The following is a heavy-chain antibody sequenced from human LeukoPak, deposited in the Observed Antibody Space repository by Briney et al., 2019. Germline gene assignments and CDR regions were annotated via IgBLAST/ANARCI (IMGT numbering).Heavy chain of an antibody. J-gene: IGHJ3*02. Sequence: PGGSLRLSCAASGFTFSNYWMHWVRQAPGKGLVWVSRINSGGSSTSYADSVKGRFTISRDNAKNTLYLQMNSLRAEDTAVYYCARDYDSSGYYESDAFDIWGQGTMVTVSS. CDR2: INSGGSST. CDR1: GFTFSNYW. CDR3: ARDYDSSGYYESDAFDI. D-gene: IGHD3-22*01. V-gene: IGHV3-74*01.